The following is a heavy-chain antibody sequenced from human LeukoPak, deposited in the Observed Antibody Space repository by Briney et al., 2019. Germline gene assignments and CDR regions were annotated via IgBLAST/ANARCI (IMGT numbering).Heavy chain of an antibody. CDR2: ITRSSSAK. Sequence: GGSLRLSCVASGFTFSSYSMNWVRRAPGEGLEWVSYITRSSSAKFYADSVKGRFTISRDNAENLLYLQMNSLRAEDAAVYYCTRDQEGSDYWGQGTLVTVSS. CDR3: TRDQEGSDY. J-gene: IGHJ4*02. V-gene: IGHV3-48*01. CDR1: GFTFSSYS.